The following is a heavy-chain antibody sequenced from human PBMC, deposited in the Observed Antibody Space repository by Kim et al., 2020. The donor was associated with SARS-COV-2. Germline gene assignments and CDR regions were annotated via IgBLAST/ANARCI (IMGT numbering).Heavy chain of an antibody. CDR1: GYSFTSYW. Sequence: GESLKISCKGSGYSFTSYWINWVRQMPGKGLEWMGRIDPSDSYTNYSPSFQGHVTISADKSISTAYLEWSSLKASDTAMYYCARLAGITFGGVNAFDIWGQGTMVIVSS. D-gene: IGHD3-16*01. V-gene: IGHV5-10-1*01. CDR2: IDPSDSYT. J-gene: IGHJ3*02. CDR3: ARLAGITFGGVNAFDI.